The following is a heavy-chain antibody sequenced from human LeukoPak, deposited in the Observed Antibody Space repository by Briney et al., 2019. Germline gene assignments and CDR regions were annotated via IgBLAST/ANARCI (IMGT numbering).Heavy chain of an antibody. J-gene: IGHJ6*02. CDR1: GYTLTDYH. D-gene: IGHD1-1*01. CDR2: IDTSGGYS. Sequence: GASVKVSCKASGYTLTDYHMHWVRQAPGQGLEWMGIIDTSGGYSTYVAQKFRGRVSMTRDTPSNTVYMEMSSLRSEDTAVYYCARSQYNWNDYDSYPMDVWGQGTTVTVSS. CDR3: ARSQYNWNDYDSYPMDV. V-gene: IGHV1-46*01.